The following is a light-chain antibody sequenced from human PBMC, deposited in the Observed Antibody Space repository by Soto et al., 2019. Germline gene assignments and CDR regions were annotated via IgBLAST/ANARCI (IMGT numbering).Light chain of an antibody. J-gene: IGLJ2*01. CDR3: SSYTSTSTYVV. CDR2: EVN. V-gene: IGLV2-14*01. Sequence: QSALTQPASVSGSPGQSITISCTGTSSDVGGYNYVSWYQHHPGKAPKLIIYEVNNRPSGVSNRFSGSKSGNTASLTISGLQAEDEADYYCSSYTSTSTYVVFGGGTQLTVL. CDR1: SSDVGGYNY.